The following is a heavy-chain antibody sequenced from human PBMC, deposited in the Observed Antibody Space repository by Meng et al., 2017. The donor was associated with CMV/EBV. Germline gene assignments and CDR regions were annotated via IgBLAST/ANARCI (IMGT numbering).Heavy chain of an antibody. CDR3: TRRSSSNDY. J-gene: IGHJ4*02. CDR1: GFTFSGSA. V-gene: IGHV3-73*01. Sequence: GGSLRLSCAASGFTFSGSAMHWVRQASGKGLEWVGRIRSKANSYATAYAASVKGRFTISRDDSKNTAYLQMNSLKTVDTAVYYCTRRSSSNDYWGQGTLVTVSS. D-gene: IGHD6-6*01. CDR2: IRSKANSYAT.